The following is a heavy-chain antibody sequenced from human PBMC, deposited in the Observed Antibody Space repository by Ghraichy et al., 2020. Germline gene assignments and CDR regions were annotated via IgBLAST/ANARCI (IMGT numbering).Heavy chain of an antibody. CDR2: ISSSSSYI. V-gene: IGHV3-21*01. Sequence: GESLNISCAASGFTFSSYSMNWVRQAPGKGLEWVSSISSSSSYIYYADSVKGRFTISRDNAKNSLYLQMNSLRAEDTAVYYCARESSSWYLGDAFDIWGQGTMVTLSS. D-gene: IGHD6-13*01. CDR3: ARESSSWYLGDAFDI. CDR1: GFTFSSYS. J-gene: IGHJ3*02.